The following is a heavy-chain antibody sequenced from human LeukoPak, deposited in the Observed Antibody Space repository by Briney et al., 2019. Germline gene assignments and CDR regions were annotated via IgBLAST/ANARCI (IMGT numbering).Heavy chain of an antibody. CDR2: IFPSGGEI. V-gene: IGHV3-23*01. Sequence: AGGSLRLSCEASGFTFSTFAMSWVRQPPGKGLEWVSSIFPSGGEIHYADSVRGRFTISRDNSKSTLSLQMNSLRAEDTAIYYCATYRQVLLPFESWGQGTLVTVSS. CDR3: ATYRQVLLPFES. J-gene: IGHJ4*02. D-gene: IGHD2-8*02. CDR1: GFTFSTFA.